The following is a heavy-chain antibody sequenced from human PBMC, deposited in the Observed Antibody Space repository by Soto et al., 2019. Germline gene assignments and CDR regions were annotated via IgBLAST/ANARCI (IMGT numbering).Heavy chain of an antibody. Sequence: GGSLRLSCAASGFTFSIYSMDWIRQTPGQGLEGVANINQDGSETNYVDSVKGRFTIYRDNDKNSQYLQMRRPTAEDANLYYCSRALGSWGQGTLVTVSS. CDR3: SRALGS. V-gene: IGHV3-7*01. CDR1: GFTFSIYS. CDR2: INQDGSET. J-gene: IGHJ4*02.